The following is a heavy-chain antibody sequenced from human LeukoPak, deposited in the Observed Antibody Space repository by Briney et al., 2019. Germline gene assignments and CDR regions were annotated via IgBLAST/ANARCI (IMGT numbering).Heavy chain of an antibody. J-gene: IGHJ4*02. Sequence: GGSLRLSCAASGFTFSSYGMHWVRQAPGKGLEWGAFIRYDGSKKYYADSVKGRFTISRDNSKNTLYLQMNSLRAEDTAVYYCAKDSRGYCSSTSCYWGSGYFDYWGQGTLVTVSS. CDR2: IRYDGSKK. V-gene: IGHV3-30*02. CDR1: GFTFSSYG. D-gene: IGHD2-2*01. CDR3: AKDSRGYCSSTSCYWGSGYFDY.